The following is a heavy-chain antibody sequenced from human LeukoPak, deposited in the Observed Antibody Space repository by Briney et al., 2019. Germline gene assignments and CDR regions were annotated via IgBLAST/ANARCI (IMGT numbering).Heavy chain of an antibody. CDR3: ARGNGRKSFDY. CDR1: GFTFSSNY. Sequence: GGSLRLSCAASGFTFSSNYMSWVRQAPGKGLERVSAISGSSDSTYYADSVKGRFTISRDNSRNTLYLQLNSLRAEDTAVYFCARGNGRKSFDYWGQGTLVTVSS. CDR2: ISGSSDST. V-gene: IGHV3-23*01. D-gene: IGHD1-1*01. J-gene: IGHJ4*02.